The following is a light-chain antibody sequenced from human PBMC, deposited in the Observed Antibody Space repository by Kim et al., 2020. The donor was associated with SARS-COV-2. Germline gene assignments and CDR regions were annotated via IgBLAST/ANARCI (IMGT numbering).Light chain of an antibody. V-gene: IGKV3-20*01. Sequence: EIVLTQSPGTLSLSPGERATLSCRASQSVSSSYLAWYQQKPGQAPRLLIYGASSRDTGIPDRFSGSGSGTDFTLTISRLEPEDFAVYSCQQYGSSPYTFGQGTKLEI. CDR1: QSVSSSY. CDR3: QQYGSSPYT. J-gene: IGKJ2*01. CDR2: GAS.